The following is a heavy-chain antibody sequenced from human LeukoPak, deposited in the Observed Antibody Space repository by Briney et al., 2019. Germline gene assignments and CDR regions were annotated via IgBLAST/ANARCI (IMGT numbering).Heavy chain of an antibody. V-gene: IGHV5-51*01. J-gene: IGHJ4*02. CDR3: ARVPVDTAMVTFVFDY. Sequence: SGESLKISCKGSGYSFTNYWIGWVRQMPGKGLEWMGIIYPGDSDTRYSPSFQGQVTISADKSISTAYLQWSSLKASDTAMYYCARVPVDTAMVTFVFDYWGQGTLVTVSS. D-gene: IGHD5-18*01. CDR2: IYPGDSDT. CDR1: GYSFTNYW.